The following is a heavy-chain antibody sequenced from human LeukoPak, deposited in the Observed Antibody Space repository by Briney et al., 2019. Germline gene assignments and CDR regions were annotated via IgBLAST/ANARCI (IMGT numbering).Heavy chain of an antibody. CDR1: GFTFRSYV. Sequence: PGGSLRLSCEASGFTFRSYVMSWVRQAPGKGLEWVSGISHSGGSTFYADSVKGRFTISRDNPKNTLYLQMNSLRAEDTAIYYCAKDRHDNGDYAFDYWGQGTLVTVSS. J-gene: IGHJ4*02. CDR2: ISHSGGST. V-gene: IGHV3-23*01. CDR3: AKDRHDNGDYAFDY. D-gene: IGHD4-17*01.